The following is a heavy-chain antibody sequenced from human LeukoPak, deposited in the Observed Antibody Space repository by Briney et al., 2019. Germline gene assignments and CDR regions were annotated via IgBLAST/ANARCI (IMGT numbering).Heavy chain of an antibody. D-gene: IGHD6-13*01. CDR2: INHSGST. J-gene: IGHJ4*02. Sequence: SETLSLTCAVYGGSFSGYYWSWIRQPPGKGLEWIGEINHSGSTNNNPSLKSRVTISVDTSKNQFSLKLSSVTAADTAVYYCARDSWYYFDYWGQGTLVTVSS. CDR3: ARDSWYYFDY. V-gene: IGHV4-34*01. CDR1: GGSFSGYY.